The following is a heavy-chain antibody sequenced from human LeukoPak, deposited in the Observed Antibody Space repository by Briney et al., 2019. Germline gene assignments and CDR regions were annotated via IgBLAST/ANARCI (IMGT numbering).Heavy chain of an antibody. V-gene: IGHV4-34*01. Sequence: PSETLSLTCAVYGGSFGGYYWSWIRQPPGKGLEWIGEINHSGSTNYNPSLKSRVTISVDTSKNQFSLKLISLTAADTALYYCARGPDDIVVVPAANEYYFDYWGQGTLVTVSS. CDR2: INHSGST. CDR3: ARGPDDIVVVPAANEYYFDY. CDR1: GGSFGGYY. D-gene: IGHD2-2*01. J-gene: IGHJ4*02.